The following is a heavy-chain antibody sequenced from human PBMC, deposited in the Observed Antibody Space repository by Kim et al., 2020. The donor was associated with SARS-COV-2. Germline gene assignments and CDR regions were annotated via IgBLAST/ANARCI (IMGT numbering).Heavy chain of an antibody. CDR3: ARTRSCSSTSCYVDY. D-gene: IGHD2-2*01. V-gene: IGHV3-23*01. Sequence: DSVKGRFTNSRDSSKNTLYLQMVSLSVDDTALYYCARTRSCSSTSCYVDYWGQGTLVTVSS. J-gene: IGHJ4*02.